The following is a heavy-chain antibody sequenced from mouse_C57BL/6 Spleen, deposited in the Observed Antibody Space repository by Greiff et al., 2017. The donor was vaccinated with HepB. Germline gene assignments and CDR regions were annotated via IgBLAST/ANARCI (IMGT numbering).Heavy chain of an antibody. CDR1: GYTFTDYY. J-gene: IGHJ4*01. V-gene: IGHV1-19*01. D-gene: IGHD2-3*01. CDR2: INPYNGGT. CDR3: AIPDGPDGAMDY. Sequence: VQLQQSGPVLVKPGASVKMSCKASGYTFTDYYMNWVKQSHGKSLEWIGVINPYNGGTSYNQKFKGKATLTVDKSSSTAYMELNSLTSEDSAVYYCAIPDGPDGAMDYWGQGTSVTVSS.